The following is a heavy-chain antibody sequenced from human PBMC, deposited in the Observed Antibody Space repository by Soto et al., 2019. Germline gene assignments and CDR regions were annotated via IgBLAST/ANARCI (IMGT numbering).Heavy chain of an antibody. V-gene: IGHV3-23*01. CDR2: ISGSGYST. Sequence: PGGSLRLSCAASGFTSNSYAMTWVRQAPGKGLECVSAISGSGYSTYYADSVKGRFTISRDNSKNTLYLEMNTLRADDTAVYYCGGGYSPPYWGQGTLVTVSS. D-gene: IGHD3-22*01. CDR3: GGGYSPPY. J-gene: IGHJ4*02. CDR1: GFTSNSYA.